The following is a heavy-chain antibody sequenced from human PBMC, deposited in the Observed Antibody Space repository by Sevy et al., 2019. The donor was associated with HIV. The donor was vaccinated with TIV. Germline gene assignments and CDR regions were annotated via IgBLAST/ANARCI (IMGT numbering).Heavy chain of an antibody. CDR2: IKSKIDGETT. CDR1: GFTFNNAW. V-gene: IGHV3-15*01. J-gene: IGHJ4*02. D-gene: IGHD3-22*01. Sequence: GGSLRLSCVVSGFTFNNAWMNWVRQAPGTGLQWIGLIKSKIDGETTDYAAPLKGRFTISRDDSKNTLYLQMNSLKIEDTDVYHCATAPGYYDSAPFDYWGPGTLVTVSS. CDR3: ATAPGYYDSAPFDY.